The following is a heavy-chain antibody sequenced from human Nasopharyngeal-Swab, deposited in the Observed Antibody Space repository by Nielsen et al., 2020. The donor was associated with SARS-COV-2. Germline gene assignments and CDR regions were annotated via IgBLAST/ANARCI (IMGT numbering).Heavy chain of an antibody. D-gene: IGHD3-16*01. CDR3: ARVFRWGAFDY. Sequence: WVRQAPGQGLEWMGRIDPNTGGTSSAQIFQGRVTMTRDTSISTVYIEVTSLTSDDTAVYYCARVFRWGAFDYWGQGTLVTVSS. J-gene: IGHJ4*02. V-gene: IGHV1-2*06. CDR2: IDPNTGGT.